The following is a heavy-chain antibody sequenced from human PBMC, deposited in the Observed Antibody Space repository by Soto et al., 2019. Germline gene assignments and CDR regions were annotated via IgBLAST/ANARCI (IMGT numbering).Heavy chain of an antibody. CDR3: ARDWPYPFDAFDI. CDR1: GFTFSSYA. V-gene: IGHV3-30-3*01. J-gene: IGHJ3*02. CDR2: ISYDGSNK. Sequence: QVQLVESGGGVVQPGRSLRLSCAASGFTFSSYAMHWVRQAPGKGLEWVAVISYDGSNKYYADSVKGRFTISRDNSKNTLYLQMNSLRAEDMAVYYCARDWPYPFDAFDIWGQGTMVTVSS.